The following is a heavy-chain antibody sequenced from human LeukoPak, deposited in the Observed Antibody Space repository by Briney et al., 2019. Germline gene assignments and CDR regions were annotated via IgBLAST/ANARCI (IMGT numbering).Heavy chain of an antibody. Sequence: LSLTCTVSGGSISSYYWSWVRQAPGKGLEWVSTISDSGGNTYYADSVKGRFTISRDNSKNTLYLQMNSLRVEDTAVYYCAKDHFGDYWGQGTLVTVSS. CDR2: ISDSGGNT. J-gene: IGHJ4*02. D-gene: IGHD3-16*01. CDR1: GGSISSYY. V-gene: IGHV3-23*01. CDR3: AKDHFGDY.